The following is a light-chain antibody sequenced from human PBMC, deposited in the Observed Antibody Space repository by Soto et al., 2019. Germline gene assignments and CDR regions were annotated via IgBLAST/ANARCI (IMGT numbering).Light chain of an antibody. CDR3: QQRSDWPLLT. V-gene: IGKV3-11*01. CDR2: DAS. J-gene: IGKJ4*01. CDR1: QSVSSY. Sequence: EIVLTQSPATLSLSPGERATLSCRASQSVSSYLGWYQQKPGQAPSLLIYDASNRATGIPARFSGSGSGTDFTLTISSLEPEDFAVYYCQQRSDWPLLTFGGGTKVEIK.